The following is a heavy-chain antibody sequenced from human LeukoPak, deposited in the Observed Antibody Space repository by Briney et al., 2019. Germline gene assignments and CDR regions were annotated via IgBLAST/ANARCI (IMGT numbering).Heavy chain of an antibody. CDR2: INHSGST. CDR1: GGSFSGYY. J-gene: IGHJ4*02. D-gene: IGHD6-13*01. V-gene: IGHV4-34*01. Sequence: PSETLSLTCAVYGGSFSGYYWSWIRQPPGKGLEWIGEINHSGSTNYNPSLKSRVTISVDTSKNQFSLKLSSVTAAGTAVYYCARGRYSRACDYWGQGTLVTVSS. CDR3: ARGRYSRACDY.